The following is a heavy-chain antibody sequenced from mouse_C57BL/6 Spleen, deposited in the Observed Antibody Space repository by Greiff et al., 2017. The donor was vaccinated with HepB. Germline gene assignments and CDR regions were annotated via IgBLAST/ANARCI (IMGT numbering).Heavy chain of an antibody. CDR2: IHPNSGST. V-gene: IGHV1-64*01. Sequence: VQLQQPGAELVKPGASVKLSCKASGYTFTSYWMHWVKQRPGQGLEWIGMIHPNSGSTNYNEKFKSKATLTVDKSSSKAYMQLSSLTSEDSAVYYCAMVTTGFAYWGQGTLVTVSA. J-gene: IGHJ3*01. CDR1: GYTFTSYW. CDR3: AMVTTGFAY. D-gene: IGHD2-2*01.